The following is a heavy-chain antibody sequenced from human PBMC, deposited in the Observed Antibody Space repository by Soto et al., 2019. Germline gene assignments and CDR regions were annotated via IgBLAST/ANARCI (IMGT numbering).Heavy chain of an antibody. V-gene: IGHV3-23*01. Sequence: PGGSLRLSCAASGFTFSTYALIWVRQAPGKGLEWVSAICDSGGCTYYADSVRGRFTISRDNSKNTLYLQMNSLRAEDSAVYYCARVVPQSDYWGQGTLVTVSS. J-gene: IGHJ4*02. CDR3: ARVVPQSDY. D-gene: IGHD3-16*02. CDR1: GFTFSTYA. CDR2: ICDSGGCT.